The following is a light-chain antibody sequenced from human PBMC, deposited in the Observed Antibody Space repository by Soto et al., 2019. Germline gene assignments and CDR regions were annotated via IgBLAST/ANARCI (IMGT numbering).Light chain of an antibody. V-gene: IGLV2-14*01. J-gene: IGLJ3*02. CDR3: SSFTSSSTRV. Sequence: QSSLTQPASVSGSPGQSITFSCTGTSSDVGGYKYVSWYQQHPDKAPKLIIYEVSNRPSGVSDRFSGSKSGNTASLTISGLQPEDEADYYCSSFTSSSTRVFGGGTKLTVL. CDR1: SSDVGGYKY. CDR2: EVS.